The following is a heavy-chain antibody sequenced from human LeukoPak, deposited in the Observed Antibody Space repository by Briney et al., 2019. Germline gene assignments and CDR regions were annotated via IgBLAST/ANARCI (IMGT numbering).Heavy chain of an antibody. J-gene: IGHJ6*02. Sequence: PSETLSLTCTVSGGSISDSYWGWIRHPPGKGLEWIGYIYYRGSTKYNPSLMSRVTISIDTSKNQFSLKLSSVTAADTAVYYCARDFTAGYCSGGSCYRTADYYYGMDVWGQGTTVTVSS. CDR2: IYYRGST. D-gene: IGHD2-15*01. CDR3: ARDFTAGYCSGGSCYRTADYYYGMDV. V-gene: IGHV4-59*01. CDR1: GGSISDSY.